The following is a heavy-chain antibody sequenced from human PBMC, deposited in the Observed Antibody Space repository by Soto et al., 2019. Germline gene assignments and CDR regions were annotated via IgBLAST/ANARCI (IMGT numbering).Heavy chain of an antibody. V-gene: IGHV1-18*01. Sequence: QVQLVQSGAEVKKPGASVKVSCKASGYTFTSYGISWVRPAPGQGLEWMGWISAYNGNTNYAQKLQGRVTMTTDTSTSTAYMELRSLRSDDTAVYYCAREAQLFPIPGGDYYYYCGMDVWGQGTTVTVSS. D-gene: IGHD6-6*01. CDR1: GYTFTSYG. J-gene: IGHJ6*02. CDR2: ISAYNGNT. CDR3: AREAQLFPIPGGDYYYYCGMDV.